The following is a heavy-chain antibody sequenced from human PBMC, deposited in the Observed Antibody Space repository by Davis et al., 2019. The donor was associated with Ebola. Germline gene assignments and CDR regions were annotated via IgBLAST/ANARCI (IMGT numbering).Heavy chain of an antibody. CDR3: VKDLGLAGYVWGSYRYERSPIDY. CDR2: ISSSSSTI. J-gene: IGHJ4*02. CDR1: GFPFTSYS. V-gene: IGHV3-48*01. Sequence: PGGSLRLSCAASGFPFTSYSMNWVRQAPGKGLEWVSYISSSSSTIYYADSVKGRFTISRDNSKNTLYLQMSSLRAEDTAVYYCVKDLGLAGYVWGSYRYERSPIDYWGQGTLVTVSS. D-gene: IGHD3-16*02.